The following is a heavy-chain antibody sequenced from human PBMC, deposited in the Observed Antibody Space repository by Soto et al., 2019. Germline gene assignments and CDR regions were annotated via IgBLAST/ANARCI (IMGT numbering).Heavy chain of an antibody. J-gene: IGHJ3*02. D-gene: IGHD3-22*01. Sequence: ASVKVSCKASGYTFTSYGISWVRQAPGQGLEWMGWISAYNGNTNYAQKLQGRVTMTTDTSTSTAYMELRSLRSGDTAVYYCARGYYDSSGYYWGDAFDIWGQGTMVTVSS. CDR1: GYTFTSYG. CDR3: ARGYYDSSGYYWGDAFDI. V-gene: IGHV1-18*04. CDR2: ISAYNGNT.